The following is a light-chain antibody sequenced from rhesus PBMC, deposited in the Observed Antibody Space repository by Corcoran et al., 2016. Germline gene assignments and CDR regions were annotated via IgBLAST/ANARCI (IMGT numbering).Light chain of an antibody. CDR1: QGISSS. CDR2: YAN. V-gene: IGKV1-32*03. Sequence: DIQMTQSPSSLSASVGDRVTITCRASQGISSSLNWYQQKPGKAPKLLIYYANSLASGVPSMFSGSGSGTDDTLTIISLQPEDFATYYCQQGYSTPLTFGGGTKVEIK. CDR3: QQGYSTPLT. J-gene: IGKJ4*01.